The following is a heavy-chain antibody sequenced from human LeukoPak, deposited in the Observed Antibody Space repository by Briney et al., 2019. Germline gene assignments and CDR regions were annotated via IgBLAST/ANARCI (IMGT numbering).Heavy chain of an antibody. D-gene: IGHD2-8*01. Sequence: PGGSLRLSCKASGFDFGDYGLSWVRQAPGRGPEWIGVIRSDANGGTPEYAASVKGRFTISRDDSNSVGYLQMNSLTTEDTAVYYCGRCPLWHFFMDLWGVGTTVIVSS. J-gene: IGHJ6*03. V-gene: IGHV3-49*04. CDR1: GFDFGDYG. CDR3: GRCPLWHFFMDL. CDR2: IRSDANGGTP.